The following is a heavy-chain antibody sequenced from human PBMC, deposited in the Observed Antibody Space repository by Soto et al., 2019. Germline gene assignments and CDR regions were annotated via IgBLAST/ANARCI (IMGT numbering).Heavy chain of an antibody. V-gene: IGHV3-23*01. D-gene: IGHD2-8*02. CDR3: AKDLILGYFDY. Sequence: RGALLLSCAASVFTFSIYAMSWVRQAPGKGLEWVSAISGSGGSTYYADSVKGRFTISRDNSKNTLYLQMNSLRAEDTAVYYCAKDLILGYFDYWGQGTMVTVSS. CDR1: VFTFSIYA. CDR2: ISGSGGST. J-gene: IGHJ4*02.